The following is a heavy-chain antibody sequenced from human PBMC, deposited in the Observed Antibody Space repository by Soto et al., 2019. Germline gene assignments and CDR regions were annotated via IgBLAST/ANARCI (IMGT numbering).Heavy chain of an antibody. CDR1: GGSSSSGGYS. CDR2: IYHSGST. J-gene: IGHJ5*02. CDR3: ARASATMVRGVLVYNWFDP. V-gene: IGHV4-30-2*01. Sequence: SETLSLTCAVSGGSSSSGGYSWSWIRQPPGKGLEWIGYIYHSGSTYYNPSLKSRVTISVDRSKNQFSLKLISVTAADTAGHYCARASATMVRGVLVYNWFDPWGQGTLVTVSS. D-gene: IGHD3-10*01.